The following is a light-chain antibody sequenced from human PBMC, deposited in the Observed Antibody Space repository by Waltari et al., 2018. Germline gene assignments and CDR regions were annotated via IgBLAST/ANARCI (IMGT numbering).Light chain of an antibody. CDR3: QQRSNWPPMYT. V-gene: IGKV3-11*01. Sequence: EIVLTQSQATLSLSPGERATLSFRASQSVSSYLAWYQQKPGQAPRLLIYDASNRATGIPARFSGSGSGTDFTLTISSLEPEDFAVYYCQQRSNWPPMYTFGQGTKLEIK. CDR2: DAS. CDR1: QSVSSY. J-gene: IGKJ2*01.